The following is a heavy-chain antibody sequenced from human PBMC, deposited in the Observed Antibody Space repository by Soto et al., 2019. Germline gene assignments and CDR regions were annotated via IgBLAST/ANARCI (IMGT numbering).Heavy chain of an antibody. J-gene: IGHJ5*02. CDR1: GHTITSYA. CDR3: ARAGAGWELRRNYWFDP. CDR2: INASNGTT. Sequence: ASVKVSCKASGHTITSYAMHWVRQSPGQRLEWMGWINASNGTTKYSQKFQGRVTITADASASTAYMELSSLRSEDTAVYYCARAGAGWELRRNYWFDPWGQGTLVTVSS. D-gene: IGHD1-26*01. V-gene: IGHV1-3*01.